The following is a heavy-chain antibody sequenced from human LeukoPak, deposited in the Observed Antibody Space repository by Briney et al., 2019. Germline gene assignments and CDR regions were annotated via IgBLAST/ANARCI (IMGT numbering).Heavy chain of an antibody. CDR1: GGSISSGGYY. Sequence: SQTLSLTCTVSGGSISSGGYYWSWIRQHPGKGLEWIGYIYYSGSTYYNPSLKSRVTISVDTSKNQFSLKLSSVTAADTAVYYCARGEVGATVYAPGYWGQGTLVTVSS. J-gene: IGHJ4*02. CDR3: ARGEVGATVYAPGY. D-gene: IGHD1-26*01. CDR2: IYYSGST. V-gene: IGHV4-31*03.